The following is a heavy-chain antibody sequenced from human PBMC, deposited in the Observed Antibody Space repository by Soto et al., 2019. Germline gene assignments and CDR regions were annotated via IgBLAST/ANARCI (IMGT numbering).Heavy chain of an antibody. V-gene: IGHV3-30-3*01. CDR1: GFTFSNYA. CDR3: GRCTSTSCHLGSDY. CDR2: ISYDGSNK. J-gene: IGHJ4*02. D-gene: IGHD2-2*01. Sequence: QVQLVESGGGVVQPGRSLRLSCAASGFTFSNYAMNCVRQAPGKGLEWVALISYDGSNKYYADSVKGRFTISRDSSKNTLYLQMNSLRAADTAVYYCGRCTSTSCHLGSDYWGQGTLVTVSS.